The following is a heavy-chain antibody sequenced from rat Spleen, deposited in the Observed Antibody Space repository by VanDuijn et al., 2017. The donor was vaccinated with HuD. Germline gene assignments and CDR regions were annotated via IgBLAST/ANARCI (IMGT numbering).Heavy chain of an antibody. CDR1: GFIFSNYG. Sequence: EVQLVESGGGLLQPGRSMKLSCAASGFIFSNYGMAWVRQAPKKGLEWVAYISYDGGSTYYRDSVKGRFTISRDNAKSTLYLQMDSLRSEDTATYYCTTMGFGVPYDYWGQGVMVTVSS. J-gene: IGHJ2*01. D-gene: IGHD4-3*01. V-gene: IGHV5-20*01. CDR2: ISYDGGST. CDR3: TTMGFGVPYDY.